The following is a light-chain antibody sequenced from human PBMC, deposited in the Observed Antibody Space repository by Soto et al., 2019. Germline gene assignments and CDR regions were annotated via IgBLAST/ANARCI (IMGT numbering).Light chain of an antibody. CDR3: QAWDSSIVV. Sequence: SYELTQPPSVSVFPGQTASITCSGNRLGDKYASWYQQKPGQSPILVIYQDSKRPSGIPERFSGSNSGNTATLTISGTQAMDEADYYCQAWDSSIVVFGGGTKLTVL. V-gene: IGLV3-1*01. CDR2: QDS. J-gene: IGLJ2*01. CDR1: RLGDKY.